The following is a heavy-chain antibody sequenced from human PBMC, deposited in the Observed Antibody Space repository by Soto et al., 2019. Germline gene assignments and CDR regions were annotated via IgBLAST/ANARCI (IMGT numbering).Heavy chain of an antibody. CDR3: ARAYGSDWYFDL. Sequence: QVQLQESGPGLVKPSETLSLTCTVSGGPVSSADYYWSWIRQPPGKGLEWIGYMYNSGTTNYNPSLKGRVPISVDTSKSQFSLRLSSVTAADTAVYYCARAYGSDWYFDLWGRGTLVTVSS. V-gene: IGHV4-61*08. CDR1: GGPVSSADYY. J-gene: IGHJ2*01. D-gene: IGHD4-17*01. CDR2: MYNSGTT.